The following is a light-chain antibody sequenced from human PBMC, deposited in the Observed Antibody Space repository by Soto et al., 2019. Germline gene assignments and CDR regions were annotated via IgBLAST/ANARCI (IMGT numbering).Light chain of an antibody. CDR2: AAS. CDR3: QQYYSYPRT. J-gene: IGKJ1*01. V-gene: IGKV1-8*01. Sequence: AIRMTQSPSSFSASTGDRVTITCRASQGISSYLAWYQQKPGKAPKLLIYAASTLQSGVPSTFSGSGSGTDFTLTISCLQSEDFATYYCQQYYSYPRTFGKGTKVEIK. CDR1: QGISSY.